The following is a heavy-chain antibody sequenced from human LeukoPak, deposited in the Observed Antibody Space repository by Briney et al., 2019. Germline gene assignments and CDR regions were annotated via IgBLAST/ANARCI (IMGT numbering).Heavy chain of an antibody. V-gene: IGHV4-38-2*02. CDR3: AGEMATIIRLDAFDI. CDR1: GYSISSGYY. D-gene: IGHD5-24*01. J-gene: IGHJ3*02. Sequence: SETLSLTCTVSGYSISSGYYWGWIRQPPGKGLEWIGGIYHSGSTYYNPSLKSRVTISVDTSKNQFSLKLSSVTAADTAVYYCAGEMATIIRLDAFDIWGQGTMVTVSS. CDR2: IYHSGST.